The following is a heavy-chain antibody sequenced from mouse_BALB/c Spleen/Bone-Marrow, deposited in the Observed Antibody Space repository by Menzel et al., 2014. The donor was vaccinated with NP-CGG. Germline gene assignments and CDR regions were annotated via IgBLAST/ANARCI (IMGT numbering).Heavy chain of an antibody. Sequence: VHVKQSGPELVKPGASVKVSCKASGYAFTSYNMYWVKQSHGKSLEWIGHIDPYNGGTSYNQKFKGKATLTVDKSSRTAYMHLNSLTSEDSVVYYCAIKSYEGGFAYWGQGTLVTVSA. J-gene: IGHJ3*01. V-gene: IGHV1S135*01. CDR3: AIKSYEGGFAY. CDR1: GYAFTSYN. D-gene: IGHD2-3*01. CDR2: IDPYNGGT.